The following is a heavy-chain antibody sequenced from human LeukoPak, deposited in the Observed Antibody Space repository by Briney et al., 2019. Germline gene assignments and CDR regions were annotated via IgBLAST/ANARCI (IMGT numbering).Heavy chain of an antibody. J-gene: IGHJ3*02. V-gene: IGHV1-69*04. Sequence: SVKVSCKASGGTFSSYIISWVRQAPGQGLEWMGRIIPILGIANYAQKFQGRVTITADKSTTTAYMELSSLRSEDTAVYYCARDIAAAGTGRAFDIWGQGTMVTVSS. CDR3: ARDIAAAGTGRAFDI. CDR2: IIPILGIA. CDR1: GGTFSSYI. D-gene: IGHD6-13*01.